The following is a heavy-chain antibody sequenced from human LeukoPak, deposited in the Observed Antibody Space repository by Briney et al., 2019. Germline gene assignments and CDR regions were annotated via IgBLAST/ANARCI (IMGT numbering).Heavy chain of an antibody. CDR2: IKQDGSEK. D-gene: IGHD6-6*01. V-gene: IGHV3-7*01. J-gene: IGHJ4*02. CDR3: ARESAARDFDY. CDR1: GFTFSSYW. Sequence: GSLRLSCAASGFTFSSYWMSWVRQAPGRGLERVANIKQDGSEKYYVDSVKGRFTISRDNAKNSLYLQMNSLRAEDTAVYYCARESAARDFDYWGQGTLVTVSS.